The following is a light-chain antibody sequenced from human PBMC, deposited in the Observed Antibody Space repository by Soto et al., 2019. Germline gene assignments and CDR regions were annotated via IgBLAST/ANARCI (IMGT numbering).Light chain of an antibody. CDR3: AAWDDSLNAL. CDR2: IND. Sequence: QAVVTQPPSASGTPGQRVTISCSGSSSNIGDNPVNWYQQVPGAAPKLLIYINDQRPSGVPDRFSGSKSGTSASLAISGLQPEDEADYYCAAWDDSLNALFVTGTKVTVL. CDR1: SSNIGDNP. V-gene: IGLV1-44*01. J-gene: IGLJ1*01.